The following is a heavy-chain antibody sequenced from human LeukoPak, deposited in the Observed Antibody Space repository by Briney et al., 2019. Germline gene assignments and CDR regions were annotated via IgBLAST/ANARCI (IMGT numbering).Heavy chain of an antibody. CDR3: ARGLDSSGYYPRFDY. V-gene: IGHV4-31*03. D-gene: IGHD3-22*01. J-gene: IGHJ4*02. CDR1: GGSISSGGYY. CDR2: IYYSGST. Sequence: SQTLSLTCTVSGGSISSGGYYWSWLRQHPGKGLEWIGYIYYSGSTYYNPSLKSRVTISVDTSKNQFSLKLSSVTAADTAVYYCARGLDSSGYYPRFDYWGQGTLVTVSS.